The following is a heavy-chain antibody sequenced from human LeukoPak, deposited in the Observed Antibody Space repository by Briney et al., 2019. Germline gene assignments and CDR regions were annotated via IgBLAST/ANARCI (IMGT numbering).Heavy chain of an antibody. Sequence: ASVKVSCKASGYTFTSYGISWMRQAPGQGLEWMGWISAYNGNTNYAQKLQGRVTMTTDTSTSTAYMELRSLRSDDTAVYYCARDQTTVTTFDYWGQGTLVTVSS. CDR2: ISAYNGNT. CDR1: GYTFTSYG. D-gene: IGHD4-11*01. J-gene: IGHJ4*02. V-gene: IGHV1-18*01. CDR3: ARDQTTVTTFDY.